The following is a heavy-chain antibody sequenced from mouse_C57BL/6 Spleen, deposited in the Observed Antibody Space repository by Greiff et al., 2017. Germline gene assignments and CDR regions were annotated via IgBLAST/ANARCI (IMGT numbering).Heavy chain of an antibody. CDR1: GFNIKDYY. D-gene: IGHD1-1*01. J-gene: IGHJ2*01. CDR3: ASTPYYYGSSYGY. Sequence: VQLQQSGAELVKPGASVTLSCTASGFNIKDYYMHWVKQRTEQGLEWIGRIDPEDGETKYAPQFPGKATITADTSSNTAYLQLSILTSEDTAVYYCASTPYYYGSSYGYRGQGTTLTVSS. V-gene: IGHV14-2*01. CDR2: IDPEDGET.